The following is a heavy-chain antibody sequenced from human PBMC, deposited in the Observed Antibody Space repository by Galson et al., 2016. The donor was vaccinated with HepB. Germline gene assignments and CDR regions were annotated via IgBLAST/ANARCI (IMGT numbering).Heavy chain of an antibody. V-gene: IGHV3-11*04. Sequence: SLRLSCAASGFTLSDYYMSWIRQGPGKGLEWISYITTGGISRFSTDSLKGRFTISRDNAKNSFYLQLNNLRAEDTAVYYCARDGGHGNNFYFFDNWGQGTLVTVSS. D-gene: IGHD5-24*01. CDR3: ARDGGHGNNFYFFDN. J-gene: IGHJ4*02. CDR2: ITTGGISR. CDR1: GFTLSDYY.